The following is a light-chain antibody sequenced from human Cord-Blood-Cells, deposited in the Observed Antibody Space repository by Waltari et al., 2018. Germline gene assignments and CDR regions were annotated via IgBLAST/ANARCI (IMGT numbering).Light chain of an antibody. Sequence: IVSTQPPATLSFSPGESATLSCRASQSVSSYLAWYQQKPGQAPRLLIYDASNRATGIPARFSGSGSGTDFTLTISSLEPEDFAVYYCQQRSNWPPLTFGGGTKVEIK. J-gene: IGKJ4*01. CDR3: QQRSNWPPLT. CDR1: QSVSSY. CDR2: DAS. V-gene: IGKV3-11*01.